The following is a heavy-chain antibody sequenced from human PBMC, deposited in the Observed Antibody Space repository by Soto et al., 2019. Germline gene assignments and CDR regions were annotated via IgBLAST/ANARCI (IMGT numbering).Heavy chain of an antibody. J-gene: IGHJ4*02. CDR1: GGSFNSDDYY. CDR3: VRTRYAFLHY. CDR2: IYYSGST. V-gene: IGHV4-30-4*01. D-gene: IGHD1-1*01. Sequence: VQLQESGPGLVKPSQTLSLTCTVSGGSFNSDDYYWSWIRQPPAKGLEWIGYIYYSGSTNSNPSLKSRVTMSVDTSKNQFSVRLRTVTAADIVVYFCVRTRYAFLHYWSQGTLVIVTA.